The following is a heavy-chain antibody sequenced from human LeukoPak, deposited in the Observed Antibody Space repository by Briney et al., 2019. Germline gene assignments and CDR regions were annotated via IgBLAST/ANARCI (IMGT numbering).Heavy chain of an antibody. V-gene: IGHV3-74*01. CDR2: IFIDGSGT. J-gene: IGHJ4*02. CDR3: ARGIDY. CDR1: GLSISSNS. Sequence: GGSLRLSCAASGLSISSNSMHWVRQGPGKGLVWVSRIFIDGSGTSYADSVRGRFTISRDTSKNMVFLQMNSLRVEDTAVYYCARGIDYWGRGTLVTVSS.